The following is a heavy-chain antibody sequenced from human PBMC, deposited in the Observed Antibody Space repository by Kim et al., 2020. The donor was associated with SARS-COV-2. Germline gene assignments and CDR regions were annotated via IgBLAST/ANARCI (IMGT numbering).Heavy chain of an antibody. V-gene: IGHV4-4*07. Sequence: TNYPPALKGLFTMSGDTSKNLFTLEVTSVTAADTAVYYCARESVVIRFDPWGQGTLVTVSS. J-gene: IGHJ5*02. CDR3: ARESVVIRFDP. CDR2: T. D-gene: IGHD3-22*01.